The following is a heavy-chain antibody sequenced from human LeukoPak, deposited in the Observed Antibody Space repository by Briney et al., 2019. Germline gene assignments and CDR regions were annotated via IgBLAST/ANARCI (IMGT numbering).Heavy chain of an antibody. D-gene: IGHD3-9*01. CDR2: INHSGST. J-gene: IGHJ5*02. CDR3: ARAHYDINWFDP. V-gene: IGHV4-34*01. Sequence: SEPLSLTCTVSGGSISNYYWSWIRQPPGKGLEWIGEINHSGSTNYNPSLKSRVTISVDTSKNQFSLKLSSVTAADTAVYYCARAHYDINWFDPWGQGTLVTVSS. CDR1: GGSISNYY.